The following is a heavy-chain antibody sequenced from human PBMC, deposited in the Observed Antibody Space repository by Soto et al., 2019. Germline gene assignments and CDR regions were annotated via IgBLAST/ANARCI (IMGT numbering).Heavy chain of an antibody. CDR3: AKMERTQLCLLVQN. CDR2: ITYGGSI. CDR1: GASITNDDFF. Sequence: PSETLSLTCTVSGASITNDDFFWSWVRQHPEKGLEWLAYITYGGSIYYNPSLRSRLSVSIDKSKSQFSLNLKSVTAADTAVYYCAKMERTQLCLLVQNWGQGLLVTVSS. D-gene: IGHD2-8*02. V-gene: IGHV4-31*03. J-gene: IGHJ4*02.